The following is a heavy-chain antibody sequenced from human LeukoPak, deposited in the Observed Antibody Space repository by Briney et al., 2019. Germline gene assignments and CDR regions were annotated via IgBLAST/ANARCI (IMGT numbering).Heavy chain of an antibody. D-gene: IGHD5-18*01. J-gene: IGHJ4*02. CDR1: GFNFNSHG. Sequence: PGRSLRLSCAAPGFNFNSHGMHWVRQAPGKGLEWVALIPSDGSYTYYADSVKGRFTISRDNSKNTLYLQMNSLRAEDTAVYYCAKDEDTALVNYFDYWGQGTLVTVSS. V-gene: IGHV3-30*18. CDR3: AKDEDTALVNYFDY. CDR2: IPSDGSYT.